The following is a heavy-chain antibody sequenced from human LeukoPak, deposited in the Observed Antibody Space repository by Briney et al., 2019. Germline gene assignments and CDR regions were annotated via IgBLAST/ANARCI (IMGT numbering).Heavy chain of an antibody. CDR3: ARDGYNYGGRGSYYGLDV. V-gene: IGHV4-59*01. Sequence: PSETLSLTCTVSGGSINSYYWSWIRQPPGKGLEWIGYIYYSGTTSYSPSLKSRVTISLDTPKSQFSLKLSSVTAADTAVYYCARDGYNYGGRGSYYGLDVWGKGTTVTISS. CDR2: IYYSGTT. D-gene: IGHD5-24*01. CDR1: GGSINSYY. J-gene: IGHJ6*04.